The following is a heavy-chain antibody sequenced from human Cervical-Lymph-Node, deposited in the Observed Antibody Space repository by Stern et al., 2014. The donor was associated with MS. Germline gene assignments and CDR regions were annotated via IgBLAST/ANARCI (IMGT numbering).Heavy chain of an antibody. V-gene: IGHV4-59*01. CDR2: TSYSVGT. D-gene: IGHD3-22*01. CDR1: GGSISTYY. Sequence: VQLVESGPGLVKASETLSLTCTVSGGSISTYYWTWIRQPPGKGLEWIWDTSYSVGTNYNPSLKSRVTLSVDTSKNQFSLKLSSVTAADTAVYYCARRDYYDSSTYYDDAFDIWGQGTMVTVSS. CDR3: ARRDYYDSSTYYDDAFDI. J-gene: IGHJ3*02.